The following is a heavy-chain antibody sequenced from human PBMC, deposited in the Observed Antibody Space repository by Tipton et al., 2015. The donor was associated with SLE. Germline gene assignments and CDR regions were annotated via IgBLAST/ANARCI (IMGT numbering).Heavy chain of an antibody. V-gene: IGHV4-39*07. J-gene: IGHJ3*02. CDR1: GGSVSSNAYY. CDR3: ARGGDRSSYYSVPGGAFDI. D-gene: IGHD1-26*01. Sequence: TLSLTCTVSGGSVSSNAYYWGWIRQSPGRGPEWIGSIYYSGGTYYNPSLKSRVTISVDTSKSQFSLKLTSVTAADTAVYYCARGGDRSSYYSVPGGAFDIWGQRTMVTVSS. CDR2: IYYSGGT.